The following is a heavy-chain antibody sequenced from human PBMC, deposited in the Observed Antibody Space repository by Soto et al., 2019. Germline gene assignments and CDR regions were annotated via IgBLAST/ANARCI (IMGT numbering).Heavy chain of an antibody. V-gene: IGHV3-33*01. CDR3: ARDPGYSSGWYDAFDI. CDR2: IWYDGINK. D-gene: IGHD6-19*01. Sequence: HPGGPLRLSCAAFAFTFSSYGMLWVRQAPGKGLEWVAVIWYDGINKYYADSVKGRFTISRDNSKNTLYLQMNSLRAEDTAVYYCARDPGYSSGWYDAFDIWGQGTMVTVSS. J-gene: IGHJ3*02. CDR1: AFTFSSYG.